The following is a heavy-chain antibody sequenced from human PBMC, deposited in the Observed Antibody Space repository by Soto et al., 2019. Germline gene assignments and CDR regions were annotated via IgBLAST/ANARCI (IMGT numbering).Heavy chain of an antibody. V-gene: IGHV1-8*01. Sequence: QVQLVQSGAEVKKPGASVKVSCKASGYTFTSYDINWVRQATGQGLEWMGWMNPNSGNTGYAQKFQGRLTMTRNTSISTAYRELSSLRSADTAVYYCPREKTSYGMDVWGQGTTVTVSS. CDR2: MNPNSGNT. CDR1: GYTFTSYD. J-gene: IGHJ6*02. CDR3: PREKTSYGMDV.